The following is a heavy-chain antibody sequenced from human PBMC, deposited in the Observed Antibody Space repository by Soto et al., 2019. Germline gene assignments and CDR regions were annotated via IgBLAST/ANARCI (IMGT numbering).Heavy chain of an antibody. J-gene: IGHJ4*02. CDR1: GFTFSSYA. V-gene: IGHV3-23*01. Sequence: EVQLLESGGGLVQPGGSLRLSCAASGFTFSSYAMSWVRQAPGKGLEWVSAISGSGGSTYSADSVKGRVTISRENSKNTLYLQMKSMRAEDTAVYYCAKDGDYYGSGSQFDYWGQGTLVTVSS. CDR3: AKDGDYYGSGSQFDY. CDR2: ISGSGGST. D-gene: IGHD3-10*01.